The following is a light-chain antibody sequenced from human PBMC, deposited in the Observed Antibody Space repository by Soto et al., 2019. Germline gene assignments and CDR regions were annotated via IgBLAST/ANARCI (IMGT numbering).Light chain of an antibody. CDR1: SGHSSYA. Sequence: QLVLTQSPSASSSLGASVKLTCTLSSGHSSYAIAWHQQQPEKGPRYLVKVNSDGSHNKGDGIPDRFSGSSSGAERSLPISSLQSEDEADYYCQTWGTGIQVFGGGTKLTVL. CDR3: QTWGTGIQV. CDR2: VNSDGSH. V-gene: IGLV4-69*01. J-gene: IGLJ2*01.